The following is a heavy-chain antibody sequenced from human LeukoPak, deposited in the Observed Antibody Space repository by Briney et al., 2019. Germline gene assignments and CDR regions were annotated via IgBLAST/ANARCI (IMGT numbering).Heavy chain of an antibody. Sequence: PSETLSLTCTVSGGSIRSYYWSWIRQPPGKGLEWIGYIYYSGSTNYNPSLKSRVTISVDTTKNQFSLKLSSVTAADTAVYYCARQGAGVPFDYWGRGTLVTVSS. V-gene: IGHV4-59*08. CDR3: ARQGAGVPFDY. CDR2: IYYSGST. D-gene: IGHD3-10*01. CDR1: GGSIRSYY. J-gene: IGHJ4*02.